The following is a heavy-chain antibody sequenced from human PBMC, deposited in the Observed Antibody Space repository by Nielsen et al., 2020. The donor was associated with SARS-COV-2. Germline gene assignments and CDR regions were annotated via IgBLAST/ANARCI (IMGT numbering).Heavy chain of an antibody. CDR2: INDSGST. CDR1: GGSMNRYY. D-gene: IGHD4-17*01. CDR3: ARDYFGDYLDGFDV. J-gene: IGHJ3*01. Sequence: SEILSLTCTVSGGSMNRYYWTWIRQPPGKGLEWIGYINDSGSTNYSPSLKSRVTFSVDTSKNQFSLKLSSVTPADTAVYYCARDYFGDYLDGFDVWGQGTMVTVSS. V-gene: IGHV4-59*01.